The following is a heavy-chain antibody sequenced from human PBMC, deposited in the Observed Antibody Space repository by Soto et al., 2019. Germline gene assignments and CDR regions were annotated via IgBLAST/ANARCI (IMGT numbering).Heavy chain of an antibody. Sequence: SETLSLTCTVPGGSISSSSYYGGWIRQPPGKGLEWIGSIYYSGSTYYNPSLKSRVTISVDTSKNQFSLKLSSVTAADTAVYYCARQWRGYYDSSGYYLGAFDIWGQGTMVT. CDR3: ARQWRGYYDSSGYYLGAFDI. D-gene: IGHD3-22*01. CDR1: GGSISSSSYY. J-gene: IGHJ3*02. CDR2: IYYSGST. V-gene: IGHV4-39*01.